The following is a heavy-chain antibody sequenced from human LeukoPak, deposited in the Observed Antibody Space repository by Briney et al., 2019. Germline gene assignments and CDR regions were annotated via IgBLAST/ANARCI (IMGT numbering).Heavy chain of an antibody. CDR2: IKQDGSEK. J-gene: IGHJ4*02. CDR3: ARDAGYDYVWGSYRLLDYYFDY. Sequence: GGSLRLSCAASGFTFSSYWMRWVRQAPGKGLEWVANIKQDGSEKYYVDSVKGRFTISRDNAKNSLYLQMNSLRAEDTAVYYCARDAGYDYVWGSYRLLDYYFDYWGQGTLVTVSS. D-gene: IGHD3-16*02. CDR1: GFTFSSYW. V-gene: IGHV3-7*01.